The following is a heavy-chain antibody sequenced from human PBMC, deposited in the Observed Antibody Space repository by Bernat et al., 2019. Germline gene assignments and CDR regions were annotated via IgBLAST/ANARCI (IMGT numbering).Heavy chain of an antibody. J-gene: IGHJ4*02. CDR1: GFTFSTYW. V-gene: IGHV3-74*01. CDR3: ARDHCSGDSCQVSFDS. Sequence: EVQLVESGGGLVQPGGSLRLSCAASGFTFSTYWMHWVRQAPGKGLVCVSRISSDGSRTTYADSVKGRFTISRDNAKNTLYLQMNSLRAEDTAVYYCARDHCSGDSCQVSFDSWGQGTLVTVSS. CDR2: ISSDGSRT. D-gene: IGHD2-15*01.